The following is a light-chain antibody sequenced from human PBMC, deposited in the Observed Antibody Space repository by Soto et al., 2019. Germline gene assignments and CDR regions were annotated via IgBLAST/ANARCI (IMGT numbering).Light chain of an antibody. CDR2: EVT. Sequence: QSALTQPPSASGSPGQAVAISCTGTSSDVGGYNYVSWYQQPPGKAPKLVIYEVTKRPSGVPDRFSGSKSGNTASLTVSGLQADDEADYYCCSYGGSNNGVFGGGIQLTVL. V-gene: IGLV2-8*01. CDR1: SSDVGGYNY. J-gene: IGLJ3*02. CDR3: CSYGGSNNGV.